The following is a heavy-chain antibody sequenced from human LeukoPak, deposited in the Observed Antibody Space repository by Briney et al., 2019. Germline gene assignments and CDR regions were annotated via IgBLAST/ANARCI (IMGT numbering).Heavy chain of an antibody. CDR3: ARGARRGDDTRPHYYYYYGMDV. Sequence: SETLSLTCAVYGGSFSGYYWSWIRQPPGKGLEWIGEINHSGSTNYNPSLKSRVTISVDTSKNQFSLKLSSVTAADTAVYYCARGARRGDDTRPHYYYYYGMDVWGKGTTVIVSS. J-gene: IGHJ6*04. V-gene: IGHV4-34*01. CDR2: INHSGST. CDR1: GGSFSGYY. D-gene: IGHD2-21*02.